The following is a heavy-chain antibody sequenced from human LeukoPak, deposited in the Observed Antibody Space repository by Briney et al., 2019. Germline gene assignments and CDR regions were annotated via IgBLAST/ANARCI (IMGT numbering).Heavy chain of an antibody. CDR1: GFTFSSYA. Sequence: GGSLRLSCAASGFTFSSYAMGWVRQAPGKGPEWVSSISGSGGYTYFADSVKGRFTISRDNSKNTLDLQMNSLKVEDTAVYYCAKFRYHSNDNNYLDFNYWGQGTLVTVSS. CDR3: AKFRYHSNDNNYLDFNY. D-gene: IGHD3-22*01. CDR2: ISGSGGYT. V-gene: IGHV3-23*01. J-gene: IGHJ4*02.